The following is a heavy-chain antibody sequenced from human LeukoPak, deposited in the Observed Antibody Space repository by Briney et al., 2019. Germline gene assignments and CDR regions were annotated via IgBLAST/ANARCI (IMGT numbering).Heavy chain of an antibody. CDR2: ICRGGST. CDR1: GFTFSSNY. D-gene: IGHD1-26*01. CDR3: AMATWVGGLDY. V-gene: IGHV3-66*01. Sequence: GGSLRLSCAASGFTFSSNYMSWVRQAPGKGLEWVSVICRGGSTYYADSVKGRFTISRDNSKNTLYLQMNNLRAEDTAVYYCAMATWVGGLDYWGQGTLVTVSS. J-gene: IGHJ4*02.